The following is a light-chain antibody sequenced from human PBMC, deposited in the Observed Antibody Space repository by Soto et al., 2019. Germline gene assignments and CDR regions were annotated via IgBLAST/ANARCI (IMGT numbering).Light chain of an antibody. CDR3: HSYDSSLSGGV. Sequence: QSVLTQPPSVSGAPGQRVTISCTGSSSNIGAGYDVHWYQQLRGTAPKLLIDGNSNRSSKVPHRFSGFKSGTSASLAITAVRAEDGAEYYCHSYDSSLSGGVFGGGTKLTVL. CDR2: GNS. J-gene: IGLJ3*02. CDR1: SSNIGAGYD. V-gene: IGLV1-40*01.